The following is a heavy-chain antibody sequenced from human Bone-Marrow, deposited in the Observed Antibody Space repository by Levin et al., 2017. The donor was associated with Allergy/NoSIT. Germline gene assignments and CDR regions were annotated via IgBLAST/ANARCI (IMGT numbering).Heavy chain of an antibody. CDR2: INPNSGDT. CDR3: ARISSAAFDM. Sequence: GESLKISCKASGYTFTDYFIHWVRLAPGQGLVWMGWINPNSGDTDSSQNFQGTVTMTRDTSISTAYMEVTSLTSNDTALYYCARISSAAFDMWGQGTVVTVSS. V-gene: IGHV1-2*02. J-gene: IGHJ3*02. D-gene: IGHD6-19*01. CDR1: GYTFTDYF.